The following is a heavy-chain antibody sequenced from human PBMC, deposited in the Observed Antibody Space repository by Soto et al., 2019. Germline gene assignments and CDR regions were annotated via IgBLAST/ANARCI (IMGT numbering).Heavy chain of an antibody. CDR1: GFTFSSYS. CDR2: ISSSSSYI. Sequence: GGSLRLSCAASGFTFSSYSMNWVRQAPGKGLEWVSSISSSSSYIYYADSVKGRFTISRDNAKNSLYLQMNSLRAEDTAVYYCARGEGSGWSEAFPFDYWGQGTLVTVSS. CDR3: ARGEGSGWSEAFPFDY. V-gene: IGHV3-21*01. D-gene: IGHD6-19*01. J-gene: IGHJ4*02.